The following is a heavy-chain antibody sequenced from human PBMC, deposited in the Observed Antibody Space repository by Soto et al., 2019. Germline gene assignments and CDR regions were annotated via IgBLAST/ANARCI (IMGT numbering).Heavy chain of an antibody. CDR1: GGSISSYY. CDR2: IYTSGST. V-gene: IGHV4-4*07. Sequence: SLTCTVSGGSISSYYWSWIRQPAGKGLGWIGRIYTSGSTNYNPSLKSRVTMSVDTSKNQFSLKLSSVTAADTAVYYCARSEAATLDYWGQGTLVTVSS. D-gene: IGHD2-15*01. J-gene: IGHJ4*02. CDR3: ARSEAATLDY.